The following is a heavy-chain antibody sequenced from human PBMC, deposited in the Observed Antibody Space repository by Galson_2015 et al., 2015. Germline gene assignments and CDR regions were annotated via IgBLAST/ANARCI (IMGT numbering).Heavy chain of an antibody. J-gene: IGHJ4*02. V-gene: IGHV1-69*01. D-gene: IGHD2-15*01. CDR2: LLPIYGTP. CDR3: ATSNADVYCSGGSCYLDS. Sequence: APGQRLEWMGGLLPIYGTPNSAQKFQGRVTITADESTSTAYMELSSLTSEDTAVFYCATSNADVYCSGGSCYLDSWGQGTLVTVSS.